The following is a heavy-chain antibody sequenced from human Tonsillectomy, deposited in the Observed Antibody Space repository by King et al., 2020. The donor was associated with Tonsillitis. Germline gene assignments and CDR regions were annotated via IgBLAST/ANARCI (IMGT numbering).Heavy chain of an antibody. J-gene: IGHJ4*02. CDR2: IYYSGST. CDR3: ARLLYGDYSWYFDY. CDR1: GGSVGSSSYY. Sequence: LQLQESGPGLVKPSETLSLTCTVSGGSVGSSSYYWGWIRQPPGKGLEWIGSIYYSGSTYYNPSLKSRVTISVDTSKNQFSLKLSSVTAADTAVYYCARLLYGDYSWYFDYWGQGTLVTVSS. V-gene: IGHV4-39*01. D-gene: IGHD4-17*01.